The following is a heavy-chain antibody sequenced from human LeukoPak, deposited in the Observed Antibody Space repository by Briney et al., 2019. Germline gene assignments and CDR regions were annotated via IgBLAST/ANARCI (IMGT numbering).Heavy chain of an antibody. J-gene: IGHJ3*02. CDR3: ARLVVVPAAHLCAFDI. D-gene: IGHD2-2*01. V-gene: IGHV4-39*01. CDR2: IYYSGST. CDR1: GGSISSSSYY. Sequence: SETLSLTCTVSGGSISSSSYYWGWIRQPPGKGLEWIGSIYYSGSTYYNPSLKSRVTISVDTSKNQFSLKLSSVTAADTAVYYCARLVVVPAAHLCAFDIWGQGTMVTVSS.